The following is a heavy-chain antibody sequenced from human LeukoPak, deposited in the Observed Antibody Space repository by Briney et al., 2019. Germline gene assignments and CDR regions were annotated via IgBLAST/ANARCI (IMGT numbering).Heavy chain of an antibody. CDR3: ARDVAKWGRWPDY. Sequence: GGSLRLSCAASGFTFSSYGMHWVRQAPGRGLEWVAVIWYDGINEYYADSVKGRFTVSRDNANNTLYLQMHSLRADDTAVYFCARDVAKWGRWPDYWGQGTLVTVSS. CDR1: GFTFSSYG. V-gene: IGHV3-33*01. CDR2: IWYDGINE. D-gene: IGHD7-27*01. J-gene: IGHJ4*02.